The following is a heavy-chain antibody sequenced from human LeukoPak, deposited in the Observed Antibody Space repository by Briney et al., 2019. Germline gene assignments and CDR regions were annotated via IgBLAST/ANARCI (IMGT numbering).Heavy chain of an antibody. V-gene: IGHV3-33*01. CDR3: ARDSSSGWYSNNYFDY. CDR1: GFTFSSYG. Sequence: QPGRSLRLSCAASGFTFSSYGMHWVRQAPGKGLEWVAVIWYDGSNKYYADSVKGRFTISRDNSKNTLYLQMNSLRAEDTAVYYCARDSSSGWYSNNYFDYWGLGTLVTVSS. D-gene: IGHD6-19*01. CDR2: IWYDGSNK. J-gene: IGHJ4*02.